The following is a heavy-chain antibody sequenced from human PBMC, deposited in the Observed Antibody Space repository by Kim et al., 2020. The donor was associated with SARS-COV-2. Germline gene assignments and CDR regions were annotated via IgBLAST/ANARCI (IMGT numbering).Heavy chain of an antibody. J-gene: IGHJ4*02. V-gene: IGHV3-21*01. Sequence: GGSLRLSCAASGFTFSSYSMNWVRQAPGKGLEWVSSISSSSSYIYYADSVKGRFTISRDNAKNSMYLQMNSLRAEDTAVYYCARDRDMVREIDYWGQGTLVTVSS. CDR2: ISSSSSYI. CDR3: ARDRDMVREIDY. D-gene: IGHD3-10*01. CDR1: GFTFSSYS.